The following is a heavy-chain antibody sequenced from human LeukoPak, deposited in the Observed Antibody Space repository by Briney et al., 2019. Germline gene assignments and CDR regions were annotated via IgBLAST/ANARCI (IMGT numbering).Heavy chain of an antibody. Sequence: GGSLRLSCAASEFTFSDYCMSWIRQAPGKGLEWVSYISSSSSYTNYADSVKGRFTISRDNAKNSLYLQMNSLRAEDTAVYYCARPLWFGEASIDYWGQGTLVTVSS. CDR3: ARPLWFGEASIDY. CDR1: EFTFSDYC. J-gene: IGHJ4*02. CDR2: ISSSSSYT. V-gene: IGHV3-11*03. D-gene: IGHD3-10*01.